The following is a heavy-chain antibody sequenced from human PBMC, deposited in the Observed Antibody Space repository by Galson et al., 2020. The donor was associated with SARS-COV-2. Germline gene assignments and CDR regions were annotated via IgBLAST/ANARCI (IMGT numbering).Heavy chain of an antibody. CDR3: ARSGYSSSWYGRKMYFDL. CDR2: INHSGST. CDR1: GVSFSGYY. Sequence: SETLSLTCAVYGVSFSGYYWSWIRQPPGKGLEWLGEINHSGSTNYNPSLKSRVTISVDTSKNQFSLKLSSVTAADTAVYYCARSGYSSSWYGRKMYFDLWGRGTLVTVSS. J-gene: IGHJ2*01. V-gene: IGHV4-34*01. D-gene: IGHD6-13*01.